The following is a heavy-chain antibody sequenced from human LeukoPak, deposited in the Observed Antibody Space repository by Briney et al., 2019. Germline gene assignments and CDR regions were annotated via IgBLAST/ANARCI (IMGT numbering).Heavy chain of an antibody. V-gene: IGHV1-2*06. Sequence: GASVKVSCKAVESPVNGYYMQWVRQAPGQGLEWLGRINPNSGGTESPQKFQGRITMTINTSTRTAYMELSSLRFDDTAVYYCARDRRGYGGYDMNWGQGTLVTVSS. D-gene: IGHD5-12*01. CDR2: INPNSGGT. CDR3: ARDRRGYGGYDMN. CDR1: ESPVNGYY. J-gene: IGHJ4*02.